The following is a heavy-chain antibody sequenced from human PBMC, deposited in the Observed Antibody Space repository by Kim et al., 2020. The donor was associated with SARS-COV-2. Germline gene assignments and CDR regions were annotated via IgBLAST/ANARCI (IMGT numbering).Heavy chain of an antibody. V-gene: IGHV3-11*01. CDR3: VREPNY. Sequence: SDGTYIKDADSVNGQFTISRDNAKKSLSLPMNSLTPEDTAVYYCVREPNYWGQGTLVTVSS. CDR2: SDGTYI. J-gene: IGHJ4*02.